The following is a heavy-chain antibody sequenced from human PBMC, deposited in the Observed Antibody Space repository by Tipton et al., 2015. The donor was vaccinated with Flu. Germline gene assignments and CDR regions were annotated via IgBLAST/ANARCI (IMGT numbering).Heavy chain of an antibody. V-gene: IGHV4-59*01. CDR2: IYYSGST. Sequence: TLSLTCTVSGGSISSYYWSWIRQPAGKGLEWIGSIYYSGSTYYNPSLKSRVTISVDTSKNQFSLKLSSVTAADTAVYYCAREGVGYYDFWSGYSNYGMDVWGQGTTVTVSS. CDR1: GGSISSYY. J-gene: IGHJ6*02. D-gene: IGHD3-3*01. CDR3: AREGVGYYDFWSGYSNYGMDV.